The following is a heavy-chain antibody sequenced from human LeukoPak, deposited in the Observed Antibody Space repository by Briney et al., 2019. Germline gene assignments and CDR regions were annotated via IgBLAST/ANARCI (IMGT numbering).Heavy chain of an antibody. CDR3: ARDSNAAYSSGWYPGY. Sequence: ASVKVSCKASGYTFASYYMHWVRQAPGQGLEWMGIINPSGGSTSYAQKFQGRVTMTRDTSTSTVYMELSSLRSDDTAIYYCARDSNAAYSSGWYPGYWGQGTLVTVSS. V-gene: IGHV1-46*01. J-gene: IGHJ4*02. CDR2: INPSGGST. CDR1: GYTFASYY. D-gene: IGHD6-19*01.